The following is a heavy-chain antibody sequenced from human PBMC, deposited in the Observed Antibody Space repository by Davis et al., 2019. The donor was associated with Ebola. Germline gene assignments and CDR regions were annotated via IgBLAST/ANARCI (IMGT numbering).Heavy chain of an antibody. CDR2: ISYDGSNK. D-gene: IGHD2-2*01. CDR3: AKGYSSRFYYYCVMDV. CDR1: GFTFSNYG. J-gene: IGHJ6*02. V-gene: IGHV3-30*18. Sequence: PGGSLRLSCAASGFTFSNYGMHWVRQAPGKGLEWVAIISYDGSNKYYADSVKGRFTISRDNSKNTLYLQMNSLRAEDTAVYYCAKGYSSRFYYYCVMDVWGQGTTVTVSS.